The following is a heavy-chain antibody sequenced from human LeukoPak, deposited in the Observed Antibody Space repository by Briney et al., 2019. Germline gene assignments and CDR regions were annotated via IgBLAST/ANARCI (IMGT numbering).Heavy chain of an antibody. CDR3: ARRAPPGGVRVRGVILVGSDI. J-gene: IGHJ3*02. CDR2: ISSSSSYI. CDR1: GFTFSSYS. Sequence: GGSLRLSCAASGFTFSSYSMNWVRQAPGKGLEWVSSISSSSSYIYYADSVKGRFTISRDNAKNSLYLQMHSLRAEDTAVYYCARRAPPGGVRVRGVILVGSDIWGQGTMVTVSS. D-gene: IGHD3-10*01. V-gene: IGHV3-21*04.